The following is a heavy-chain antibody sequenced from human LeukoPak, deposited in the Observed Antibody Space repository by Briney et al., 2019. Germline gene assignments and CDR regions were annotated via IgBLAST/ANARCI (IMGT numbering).Heavy chain of an antibody. Sequence: PGGSLRLSCAASGFTFSSYWMSWVRQAPGKGLEWVANIKEDGSEKYYVDSVKGRFTISRDNAMNSLYLQMNSLRAEDTAVYYCARDRREWLPADYWGQGTLVTVSS. J-gene: IGHJ4*02. D-gene: IGHD6-19*01. CDR1: GFTFSSYW. CDR3: ARDRREWLPADY. CDR2: IKEDGSEK. V-gene: IGHV3-7*01.